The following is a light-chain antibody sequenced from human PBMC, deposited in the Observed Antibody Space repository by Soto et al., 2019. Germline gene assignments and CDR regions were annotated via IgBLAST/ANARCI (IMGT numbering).Light chain of an antibody. CDR2: GNS. V-gene: IGLV1-40*01. Sequence: QAVVTQPPSVSGAPGQRVTISCTGSSSNIGAGYDVHWYQQLPGPAPKLLIYGNSTRPSGVPDRFSGSKSGTSASLAITGLQSDDEADYYCQSYDSSLRVVFGGGTKLTVL. CDR3: QSYDSSLRVV. CDR1: SSNIGAGYD. J-gene: IGLJ2*01.